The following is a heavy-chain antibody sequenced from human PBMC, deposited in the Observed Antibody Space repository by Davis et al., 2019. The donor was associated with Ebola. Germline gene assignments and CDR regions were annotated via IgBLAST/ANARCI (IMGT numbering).Heavy chain of an antibody. J-gene: IGHJ4*02. CDR1: GGSISGYY. CDR2: IHYSGTT. CDR3: ARSGAYEPFDY. D-gene: IGHD5-12*01. Sequence: PGGSLRLSCSVSGGSISGYYWSWIRQTPGKGLESIGWIHYSGTTNYNPSFASRVTMSVDTSRNECSLNLNSVTAADTALYYCARSGAYEPFDYWGQGTLVTVSS. V-gene: IGHV4-59*01.